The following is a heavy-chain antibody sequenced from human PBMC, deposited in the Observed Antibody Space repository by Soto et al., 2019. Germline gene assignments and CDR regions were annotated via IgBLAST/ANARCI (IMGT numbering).Heavy chain of an antibody. Sequence: GGSLSLSCAASGFTFSSYAMSWVRQAPGKGLEWVSAISGGGGSTYYADSVKGRFTISRDNSKNTLYLQMNSLRAEDTAVYYCATGNFQFGYWGQGTLVTVSS. CDR3: ATGNFQFGY. CDR1: GFTFSSYA. D-gene: IGHD1-7*01. CDR2: ISGGGGST. J-gene: IGHJ4*02. V-gene: IGHV3-23*01.